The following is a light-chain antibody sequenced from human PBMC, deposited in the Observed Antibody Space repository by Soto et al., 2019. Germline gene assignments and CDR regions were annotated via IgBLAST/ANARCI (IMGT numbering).Light chain of an antibody. CDR2: TAF. CDR1: QSISGY. J-gene: IGKJ2*02. CDR3: LQTYSTPGT. V-gene: IGKV1-39*01. Sequence: DIQMTQSPSSLSASVGDRVTITCRASQSISGYLNWYQQKPGRAPNLLIYTAFSLQSGVPSRFGGSASGTDFTLTISSLQPEDFATYYCLQTYSTPGTFGQGTKGDIK.